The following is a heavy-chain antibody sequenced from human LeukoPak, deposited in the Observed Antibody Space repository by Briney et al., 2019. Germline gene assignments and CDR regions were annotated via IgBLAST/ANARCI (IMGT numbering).Heavy chain of an antibody. CDR3: ARDCPGIAAAGSYGMDV. D-gene: IGHD6-13*01. V-gene: IGHV3-11*04. Sequence: PGGSLRLSCAASGFTFSDYYMSWIRQAPGKGLEWVSYISSSGSTIYYADSAKGRFTISRDNAKNSLYLQMNSLRAEDTAVYYCARDCPGIAAAGSYGMDVWGQGTTVTVSS. CDR2: ISSSGSTI. CDR1: GFTFSDYY. J-gene: IGHJ6*02.